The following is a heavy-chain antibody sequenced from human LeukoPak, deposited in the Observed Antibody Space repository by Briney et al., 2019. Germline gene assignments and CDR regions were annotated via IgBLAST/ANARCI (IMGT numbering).Heavy chain of an antibody. CDR3: ARHRYYGSGSYYLDY. CDR1: GGSISSSSYS. D-gene: IGHD3-10*01. J-gene: IGHJ4*02. Sequence: SPSETLSLTCTVSGGSISSSSYSWGWIRQPPGKGLEWIGSIYYSGSTYYSPSLKSRVTISVDTSKNQFSLKLRSVTAADTAVYYCARHRYYGSGSYYLDYWGQGTLVTVSS. CDR2: IYYSGST. V-gene: IGHV4-39*01.